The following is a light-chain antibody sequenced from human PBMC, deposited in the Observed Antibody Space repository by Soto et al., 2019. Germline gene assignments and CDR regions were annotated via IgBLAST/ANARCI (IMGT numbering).Light chain of an antibody. CDR3: CSYAGSLYV. CDR1: SSDVGSYNL. Sequence: QSALSQPASVSGSPGQSITISCTGTSSDVGSYNLVSWYQHHPGKAPKVIIYDVKQRPSGVSNRFSGSKSGNTASLTISGLQADDEAEYYCCSYAGSLYVFGTGTKVTVL. CDR2: DVK. J-gene: IGLJ1*01. V-gene: IGLV2-23*02.